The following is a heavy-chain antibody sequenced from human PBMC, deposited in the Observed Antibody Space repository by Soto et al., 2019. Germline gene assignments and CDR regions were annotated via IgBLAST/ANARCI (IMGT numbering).Heavy chain of an antibody. CDR2: IYAGGNT. D-gene: IGHD3-9*01. V-gene: IGHV3-53*01. J-gene: IGHJ4*02. Sequence: GGSLRLSCTASGFSVTSNYMTWVRQAPGKGLECVSVIYAGGNTYYADSIKGRFTISSDNSKNTLFLQMNNLRAEDTAFYYCARVTTFYDILTSSYALNYFDYWGQGT. CDR1: GFSVTSNY. CDR3: ARVTTFYDILTSSYALNYFDY.